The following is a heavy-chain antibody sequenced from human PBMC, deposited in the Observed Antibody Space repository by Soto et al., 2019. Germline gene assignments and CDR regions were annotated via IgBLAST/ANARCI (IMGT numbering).Heavy chain of an antibody. CDR3: ASSGVAAAGTPRAY. CDR1: GFTFSSYS. D-gene: IGHD6-13*01. V-gene: IGHV3-48*02. J-gene: IGHJ4*02. Sequence: EVQLVESGGGLVQPGGSLRLSCAASGFTFSSYSMNWVRQAPGKGLEWVSYISSSSSTIYYADSVKGRFTISRDNAKNALYLQMNSLSNEDTVVYYCASSGVAAAGTPRAYWGQGTLVTVSS. CDR2: ISSSSSTI.